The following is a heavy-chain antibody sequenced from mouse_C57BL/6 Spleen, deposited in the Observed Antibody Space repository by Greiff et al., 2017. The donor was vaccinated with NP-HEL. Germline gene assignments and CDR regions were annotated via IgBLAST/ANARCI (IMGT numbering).Heavy chain of an antibody. CDR1: GYTFTSYW. CDR2: IDPSDSYT. V-gene: IGHV1-50*01. CDR3: ARDPRGYYAMDY. J-gene: IGHJ4*01. Sequence: VQLQQPGAELVKPGASVKLSCKASGYTFTSYWMQWVKQRPGQGLEWIGEIDPSDSYTNYNQKFKGKATLTVDTSSSTAYMQLSSLTSEDSAVYYCARDPRGYYAMDYWGQGTSVTVSS.